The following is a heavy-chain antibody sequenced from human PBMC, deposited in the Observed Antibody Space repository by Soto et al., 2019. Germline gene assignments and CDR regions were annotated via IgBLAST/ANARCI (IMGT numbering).Heavy chain of an antibody. CDR1: GYTFTSYG. Sequence: ASVKVSCKASGYTFTSYGISWVRQAPGQGLEWMGWISAYNGNTNYAQKLQGRVTMTTDTSTSTAYMGLRSLRSDDTAVYYCARRHSSSWYNYYYYYGMDVWGQGTTVTVSS. V-gene: IGHV1-18*04. CDR2: ISAYNGNT. CDR3: ARRHSSSWYNYYYYYGMDV. D-gene: IGHD6-13*01. J-gene: IGHJ6*02.